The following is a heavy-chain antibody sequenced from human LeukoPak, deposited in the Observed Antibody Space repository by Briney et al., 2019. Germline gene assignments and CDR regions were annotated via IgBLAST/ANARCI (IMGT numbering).Heavy chain of an antibody. CDR3: ARDGYCSSTSCYKMDV. V-gene: IGHV3-21*01. J-gene: IGHJ6*04. CDR1: GSTFSSYS. D-gene: IGHD2-2*02. Sequence: GGSLRLSCAASGSTFSSYSMNWVRQAPGKGLEWVSSISSSSYIYYADSVKGRFTISRDNAENSLYLQMNSLRAEDTAVYYCARDGYCSSTSCYKMDVWGKGTTVTVSS. CDR2: ISSSSYI.